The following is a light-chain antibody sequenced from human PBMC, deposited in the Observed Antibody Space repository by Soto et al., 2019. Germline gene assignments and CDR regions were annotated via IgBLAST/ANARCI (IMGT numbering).Light chain of an antibody. CDR3: SSYTPSNTRQIV. CDR1: SSDVGGYNY. J-gene: IGLJ1*01. V-gene: IGLV2-14*03. Sequence: LTQPASVSGSPGQSITISCTGTSSDVGGYNYVSWYQHHPGKAPKLMIYDVSNRPSGVSNRFSGSKSGNTASLTISGLQPEDEADYYCSSYTPSNTRQIVFGTGTKVTVL. CDR2: DVS.